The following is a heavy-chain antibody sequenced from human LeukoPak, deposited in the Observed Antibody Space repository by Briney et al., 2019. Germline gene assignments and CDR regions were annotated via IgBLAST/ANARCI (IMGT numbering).Heavy chain of an antibody. D-gene: IGHD3-22*01. V-gene: IGHV3-23*01. CDR2: ISGSGGST. Sequence: GGSLRLSCAASGFTFSSYAMSWVRQAPGKGLEWVSAISGSGGSTYYADSVKGRFTISRDNSKNTLYLQMNSLRAEDTAVYYCAGNYYDSSGSAWYFDYWGQGTLVTVSS. CDR3: AGNYYDSSGSAWYFDY. CDR1: GFTFSSYA. J-gene: IGHJ4*02.